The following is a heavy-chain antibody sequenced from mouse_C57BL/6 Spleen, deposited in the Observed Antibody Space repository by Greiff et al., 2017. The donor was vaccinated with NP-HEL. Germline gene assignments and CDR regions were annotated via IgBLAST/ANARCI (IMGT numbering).Heavy chain of an antibody. CDR3: ARDGAGTDY. CDR2: ISDGGSYT. Sequence: EVQLVESGGGLVKPGGSLKLSCAASGFTFSSYAMSWVRQTPEKRLEWVATISDGGSYTYSPDNVKGRFTISRDNAKNNLYLQMSNLTSEDTAMYYCARDGAGTDYWGQGTTLTVSS. CDR1: GFTFSSYA. D-gene: IGHD4-1*01. V-gene: IGHV5-4*01. J-gene: IGHJ2*01.